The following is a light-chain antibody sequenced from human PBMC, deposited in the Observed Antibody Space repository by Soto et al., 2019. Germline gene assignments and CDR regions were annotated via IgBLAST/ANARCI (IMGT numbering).Light chain of an antibody. CDR3: QQHSNRPLLWT. V-gene: IGKV3-11*01. CDR1: QSDSNS. Sequence: EIVLTQSPATLSLSPGERATLSCRASQSDSNSLAWYQQKPGQAPRLLIYDASNRATGIPARFSGSGSGTDFTLTISSLEPEDFAVYYCQQHSNRPLLWTFGGGTKVEIK. J-gene: IGKJ4*01. CDR2: DAS.